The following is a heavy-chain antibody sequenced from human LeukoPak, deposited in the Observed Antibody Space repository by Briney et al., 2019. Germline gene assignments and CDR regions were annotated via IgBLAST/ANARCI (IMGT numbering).Heavy chain of an antibody. CDR1: GFTFSSYA. CDR2: ISYDGSNK. V-gene: IGHV3-30-3*01. J-gene: IGHJ3*02. D-gene: IGHD3-10*01. Sequence: PGGSLRLSCAASGFTFSSYAMHRVRQAPGKGLEWVAVISYDGSNKYYADSVKGRFTISRDNSKNTLYLQMNSLRAEDTAVYYCARGSGSGRHQIDAFDIWGQGTMVAVSS. CDR3: ARGSGSGRHQIDAFDI.